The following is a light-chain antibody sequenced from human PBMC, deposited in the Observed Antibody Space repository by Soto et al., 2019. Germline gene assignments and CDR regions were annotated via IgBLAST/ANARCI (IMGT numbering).Light chain of an antibody. V-gene: IGKV1-39*01. CDR1: ETIGTY. Sequence: DIQMTQSPSSLSASVGDRVTITCRASETIGTYLNWYQQKPGQAPHVLIYAATTLQTGVPARFSGSGSGTDFTLTISGLQPEDFAAYFCQQNNSRTLLAFGGGTKVDMK. CDR3: QQNNSRTLLA. CDR2: AAT. J-gene: IGKJ4*01.